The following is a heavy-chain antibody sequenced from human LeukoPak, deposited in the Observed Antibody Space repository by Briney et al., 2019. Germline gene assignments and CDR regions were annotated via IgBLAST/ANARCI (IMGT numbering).Heavy chain of an antibody. Sequence: PGGSLRLSCAASGFPFSSNYMNWIRQAPGKGLEWVSVIYSGGSTYYADSVKGQFTISRDNSKNTLYLQMNSLRAEDTALYYCAKNLLSLWLIDNWGQGTLVTVSS. CDR3: AKNLLSLWLIDN. D-gene: IGHD2-21*01. CDR1: GFPFSSNY. J-gene: IGHJ4*02. V-gene: IGHV3-53*01. CDR2: IYSGGST.